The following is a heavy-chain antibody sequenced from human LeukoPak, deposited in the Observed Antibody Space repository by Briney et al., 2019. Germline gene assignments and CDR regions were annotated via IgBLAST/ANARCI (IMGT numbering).Heavy chain of an antibody. Sequence: SETLSLTCTVSGGSISSGSYYWSWIRQPAGKGLEWIGRIYTSGSTNYNPSLKSRVTISVDTSKNQFSLKLSSVTAADTAVYYCAGEGQTYYYDSSGYYKNWFDPWGQGTLVTVSS. CDR1: GGSISSGSYY. V-gene: IGHV4-61*02. D-gene: IGHD3-22*01. J-gene: IGHJ5*02. CDR3: AGEGQTYYYDSSGYYKNWFDP. CDR2: IYTSGST.